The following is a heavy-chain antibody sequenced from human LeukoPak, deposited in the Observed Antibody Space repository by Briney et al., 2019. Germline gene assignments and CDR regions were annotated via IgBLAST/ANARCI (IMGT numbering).Heavy chain of an antibody. Sequence: PGGSLRLSCAASGFTFSSNAISWVRQAPGQGLEWVSAISGSGVNTYYADSVKGRFTISRDNSKNTLYLQINSLRADDTAVYYCAKRPVGATGYYGMVVWGQGATVTDSS. CDR1: GFTFSSNA. CDR2: ISGSGVNT. J-gene: IGHJ6*01. CDR3: AKRPVGATGYYGMVV. D-gene: IGHD1-26*01. V-gene: IGHV3-23*01.